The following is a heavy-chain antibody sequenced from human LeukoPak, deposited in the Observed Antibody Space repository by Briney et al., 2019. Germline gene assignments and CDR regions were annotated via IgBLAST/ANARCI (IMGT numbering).Heavy chain of an antibody. J-gene: IGHJ4*02. Sequence: GSSVKVSCKASGGTFGSYAISWVRQAPGQGLEWMGGIIPIFGTANYAQKFQGRVTITADESTSTAYMELSSLRSEDTAVYYCARGYGYCSSTSCSLFDYWGQGTLVTVSS. V-gene: IGHV1-69*01. CDR3: ARGYGYCSSTSCSLFDY. CDR1: GGTFGSYA. D-gene: IGHD2-2*03. CDR2: IIPIFGTA.